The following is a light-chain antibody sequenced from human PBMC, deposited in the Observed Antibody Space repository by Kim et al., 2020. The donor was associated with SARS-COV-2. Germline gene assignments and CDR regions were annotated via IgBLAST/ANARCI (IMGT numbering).Light chain of an antibody. CDR1: QSVNSN. V-gene: IGKV3-15*01. CDR2: GAS. J-gene: IGKJ2*01. Sequence: GTQGERAPRSCTASQSVNSNLAWYQQEPGQAPRLLIYGASRRAIGIPVMFSGSGSGTEFTLTISSLQSEDFAIYYCQQYNNWPMYTFGQGTKLEI. CDR3: QQYNNWPMYT.